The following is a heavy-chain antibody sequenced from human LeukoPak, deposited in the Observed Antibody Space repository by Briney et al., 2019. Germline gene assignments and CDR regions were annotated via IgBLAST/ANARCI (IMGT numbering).Heavy chain of an antibody. J-gene: IGHJ4*02. CDR1: GFTFSSHW. Sequence: GGSLRLSCAASGFTFSSHWMSWVRQAPGKGLEWVANIKQDGSDKYYVDSVKGRFTISRDNAKNTLYLQMNSLRAEDTAVYYCANLPYYYGSGSPFWGQGTLVTVSS. D-gene: IGHD3-10*01. V-gene: IGHV3-7*01. CDR3: ANLPYYYGSGSPF. CDR2: IKQDGSDK.